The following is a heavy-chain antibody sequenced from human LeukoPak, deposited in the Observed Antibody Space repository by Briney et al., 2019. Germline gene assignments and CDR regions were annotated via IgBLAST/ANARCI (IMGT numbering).Heavy chain of an antibody. V-gene: IGHV1-18*01. CDR3: ARDGGVVVVVAASNPLDY. D-gene: IGHD2-15*01. CDR2: IGAYNGNT. CDR1: GYIFPRYG. J-gene: IGHJ4*02. Sequence: AAVKVSFKSSGYIFPRYGIRRVRQAPGQGLECMGWIGAYNGNTSYAQKLQGRVTMTTDTSTSTAYMELRSLRSDDTAVYYCARDGGVVVVVAASNPLDYWGQGTLVTVSS.